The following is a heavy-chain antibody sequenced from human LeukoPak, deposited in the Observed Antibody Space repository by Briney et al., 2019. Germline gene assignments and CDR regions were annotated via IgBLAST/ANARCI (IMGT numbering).Heavy chain of an antibody. D-gene: IGHD6-19*01. Sequence: GGSLRLSFAASGFTVSSNYITGFPQAPGKGLEWFSVIYSGVSTYYADSVKGRFTISRDNSKNTLYLQMNSLRAEDTAVYYCARVSSGWYYYWGQGTLVTVSS. CDR1: GFTVSSNY. J-gene: IGHJ4*02. CDR2: IYSGVST. V-gene: IGHV3-66*01. CDR3: ARVSSGWYYY.